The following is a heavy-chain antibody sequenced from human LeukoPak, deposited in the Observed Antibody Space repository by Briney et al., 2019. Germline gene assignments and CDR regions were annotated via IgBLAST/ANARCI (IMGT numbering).Heavy chain of an antibody. CDR1: GGTFSSYA. CDR3: ARDRLLGSSTSKDYYYYYGMDV. D-gene: IGHD2-2*01. J-gene: IGHJ6*01. V-gene: IGHV1-69*13. CDR2: IIPIFGTA. Sequence: ASVNLSCKASGGTFSSYAISWVRQAPGQGLEWMGGIIPIFGTANYAQKFQSIGTITADEYTSTAYMQQRSLRSEETAVYYCARDRLLGSSTSKDYYYYYGMDVWGQGTTVTVSS.